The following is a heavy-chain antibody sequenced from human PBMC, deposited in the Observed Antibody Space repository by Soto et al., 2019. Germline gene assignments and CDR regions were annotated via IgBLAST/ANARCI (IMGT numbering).Heavy chain of an antibody. J-gene: IGHJ4*02. Sequence: EVHLVESGGGVVRPGGSLRLSCAASGFIFDDYGMTWVRQAPGKGLEWVSGINWNGISTRYADSVKGRFTISRDNAKNSLFLQMNSLRVEDTALYYSARDRNDFDYWGQGTLVTVSS. CDR2: INWNGIST. V-gene: IGHV3-20*04. CDR3: ARDRNDFDY. CDR1: GFIFDDYG.